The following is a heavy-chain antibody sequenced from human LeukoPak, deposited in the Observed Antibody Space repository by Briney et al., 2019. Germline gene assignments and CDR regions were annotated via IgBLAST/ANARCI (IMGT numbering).Heavy chain of an antibody. D-gene: IGHD4-17*01. J-gene: IGHJ4*02. Sequence: SETLSLTCTVSGGSISSYYWSWIRQPPGKGLEWIGYIYYSGSTNYNPSLKSRVTISVDTSKNQFSLLLSSVTAADTAVYYCARHLTVTTSDFDYWGQGTLVTVSS. V-gene: IGHV4-59*08. CDR1: GGSISSYY. CDR3: ARHLTVTTSDFDY. CDR2: IYYSGST.